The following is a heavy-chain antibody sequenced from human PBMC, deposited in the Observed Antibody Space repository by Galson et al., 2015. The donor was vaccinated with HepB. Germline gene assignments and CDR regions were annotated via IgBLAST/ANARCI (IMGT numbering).Heavy chain of an antibody. V-gene: IGHV3-74*01. J-gene: IGHJ3*02. CDR3: ARVFSYYYGSGSYPDAFDI. CDR1: GFTFSSYW. D-gene: IGHD3-10*01. CDR2: INSDGSST. Sequence: SLRLSCAASGFTFSSYWMHWVRQAPGKGLVWVSRINSDGSSTSYADSVKGRFTISRDNAKNTLYLQMNSLRAEDTAVYYCARVFSYYYGSGSYPDAFDIWGQGTMVTVSS.